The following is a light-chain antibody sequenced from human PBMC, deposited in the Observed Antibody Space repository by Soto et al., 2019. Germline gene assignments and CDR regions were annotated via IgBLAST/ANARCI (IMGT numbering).Light chain of an antibody. CDR1: QSVRSNF. CDR2: GAS. Sequence: EIVLTQSPGTLSLSPGERAALSCRASQSVRSNFLAWYQQKPGQAPRLLIYGASNRATGIPDRFSGSGSGTDFTLTISRLEPEDVATYYCQKYNSAPLTFGGGTKVEIK. V-gene: IGKV3-20*01. J-gene: IGKJ4*01. CDR3: QKYNSAPLT.